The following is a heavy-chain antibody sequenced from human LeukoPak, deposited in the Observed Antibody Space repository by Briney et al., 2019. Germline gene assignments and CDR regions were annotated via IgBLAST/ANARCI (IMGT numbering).Heavy chain of an antibody. Sequence: SETLSLTCTVSGGSISSSSYYWGWIRQPPGKGLEWIGSIYYSGSTYYNPSLKSRVTISVDTSKNQFSLKLSSVTAADTAVYCCARHRWRSWGLRPGIAAAGTGYYYYYMDVWGKGTTVTISS. D-gene: IGHD6-13*01. CDR1: GGSISSSSYY. V-gene: IGHV4-39*01. J-gene: IGHJ6*03. CDR2: IYYSGST. CDR3: ARHRWRSWGLRPGIAAAGTGYYYYYMDV.